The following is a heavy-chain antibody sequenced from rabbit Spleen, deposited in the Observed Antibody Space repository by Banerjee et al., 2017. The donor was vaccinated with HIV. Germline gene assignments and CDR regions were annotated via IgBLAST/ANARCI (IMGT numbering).Heavy chain of an antibody. V-gene: IGHV1S45*01. Sequence: QEQLVESGGGLVQPEGSLTLTCTASGFSLSNNYVMCWVRQAPGKGLEWIGCINIGVNSAYYANWAKGRFTISKASSTTLTLQMTSLTAADTATYFCARDIYNDGRGGMDLWGPGTLVTVS. CDR1: GFSLSNNYV. CDR2: INIGVNSA. J-gene: IGHJ6*01. D-gene: IGHD4-2*01. CDR3: ARDIYNDGRGGMDL.